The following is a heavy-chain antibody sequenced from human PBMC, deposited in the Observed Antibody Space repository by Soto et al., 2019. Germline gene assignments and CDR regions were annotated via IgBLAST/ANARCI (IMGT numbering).Heavy chain of an antibody. Sequence: PGGSLELSCAAPGFTFSSYAMSWVRQAPGKGLEWVSAISGSGGSTYYADSVKGRFTISRNNSKNTLYLQMNSLRAEDTAVYYCAKFFYYGSGALGYWGQGTLVTVSS. D-gene: IGHD3-10*01. V-gene: IGHV3-23*01. J-gene: IGHJ4*02. CDR2: ISGSGGST. CDR1: GFTFSSYA. CDR3: AKFFYYGSGALGY.